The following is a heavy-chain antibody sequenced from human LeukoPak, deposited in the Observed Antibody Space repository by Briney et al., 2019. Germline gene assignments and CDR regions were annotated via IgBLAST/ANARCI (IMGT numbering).Heavy chain of an antibody. J-gene: IGHJ3*02. Sequence: PGGSLRLSCAASGFTFSSYAMHWVRQAPGKGLEWVAVISYDGSNKYYADSVKGRFTISRDNSKNTLYLQMNSLRAEDTAVYYCARPSYDFWSGYSTGAFDIWGQGTMVTVSS. CDR2: ISYDGSNK. D-gene: IGHD3-3*01. CDR1: GFTFSSYA. V-gene: IGHV3-30-3*01. CDR3: ARPSYDFWSGYSTGAFDI.